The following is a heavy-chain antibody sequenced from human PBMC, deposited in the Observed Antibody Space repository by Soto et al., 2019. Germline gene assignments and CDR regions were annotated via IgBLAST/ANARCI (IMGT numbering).Heavy chain of an antibody. CDR2: IYHSGST. D-gene: IGHD1-26*01. CDR1: GGSISSGGYS. Sequence: SETLSLTCAVSGGSISSGGYSWSWIRQPPGKGLEWIGYIYHSGSTYYNPSLKSRVTISVDRSKNQFSLKLSSVTAADTAVYYCARSASYYGDVLWFDPWGQGTLVTLXS. J-gene: IGHJ5*02. V-gene: IGHV4-30-2*01. CDR3: ARSASYYGDVLWFDP.